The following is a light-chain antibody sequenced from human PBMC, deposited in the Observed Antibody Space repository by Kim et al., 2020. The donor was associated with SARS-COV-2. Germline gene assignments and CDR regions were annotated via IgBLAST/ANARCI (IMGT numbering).Light chain of an antibody. J-gene: IGLJ3*02. V-gene: IGLV2-11*01. CDR2: DVT. CDR1: SSDVGGYTY. Sequence: SVTISCTGTSSDVGGYTYVSWFQHHPGKAPELMIYDVTKRPSGVPDRFSGSKSGNTASLTISGLQAEDEGDYYCCSYAGSYTFTWVFGGGTQLTVL. CDR3: CSYAGSYTFTWV.